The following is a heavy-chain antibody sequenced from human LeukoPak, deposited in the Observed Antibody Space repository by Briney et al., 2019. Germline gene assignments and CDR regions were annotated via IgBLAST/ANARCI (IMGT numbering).Heavy chain of an antibody. Sequence: ASVKVSCKASGYTFTSYGISWVRQAPGQGLEWMGWISAYNGNTNYAQKLQGRVTMTTDISTSTAYMELRSLRSDDTAVYYCARDTLETARQYYYYGMDVWGQGTTITVSS. CDR2: ISAYNGNT. D-gene: IGHD1-1*01. V-gene: IGHV1-18*01. J-gene: IGHJ6*02. CDR3: ARDTLETARQYYYYGMDV. CDR1: GYTFTSYG.